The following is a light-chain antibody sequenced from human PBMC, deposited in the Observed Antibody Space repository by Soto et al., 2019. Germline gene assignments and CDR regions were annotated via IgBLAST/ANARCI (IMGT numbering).Light chain of an antibody. V-gene: IGLV2-8*01. CDR2: EVS. Sequence: QSVLTQPPSASGCPGQSVTISCTGTSSDVGAYNYVSWYQQHPGKGPKLMIYEVSKRPSGVPDRFSGSKSGNTASLTVSGLQAEDETDYYCSSYAGSNTYVFGTGTKVTVL. CDR3: SSYAGSNTYV. CDR1: SSDVGAYNY. J-gene: IGLJ1*01.